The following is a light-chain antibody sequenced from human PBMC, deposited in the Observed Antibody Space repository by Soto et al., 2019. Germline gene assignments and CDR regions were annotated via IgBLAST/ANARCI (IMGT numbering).Light chain of an antibody. CDR1: QGISIY. CDR2: AAS. CDR3: QQYSSRST. Sequence: DIQMTQSPSSLSASVGDRVTITCRASQGISIYLAWYQQKPGKVPKVLIYAASTLQSGVPTRFSGSGSGTDFTLTISSLQPEDVATYYCQQYSSRSTFGQGTKVDIK. V-gene: IGKV1-27*01. J-gene: IGKJ1*01.